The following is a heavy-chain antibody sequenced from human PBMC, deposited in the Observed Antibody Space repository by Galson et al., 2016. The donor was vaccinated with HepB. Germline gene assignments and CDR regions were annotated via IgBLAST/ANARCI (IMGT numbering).Heavy chain of an antibody. J-gene: IGHJ4*02. D-gene: IGHD3-3*01. CDR3: ARSYGGMIPRFLGDY. CDR1: GGSVSSSTYY. Sequence: ETLSLTCSVSGGSVSSSTYYWGWIRQPPGKGLEWIGSIYHSGTTYYNPSLKSRVAPSMDTSKNQFSLSQSSVAATDTAVYYCARSYGGMIPRFLGDYWGQGILVTVSS. V-gene: IGHV4-39*01. CDR2: IYHSGTT.